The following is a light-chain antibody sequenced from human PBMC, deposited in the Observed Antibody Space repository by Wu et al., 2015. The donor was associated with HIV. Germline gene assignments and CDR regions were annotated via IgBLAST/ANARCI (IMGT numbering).Light chain of an antibody. CDR2: AAS. J-gene: IGKJ3*01. CDR3: QQSYSTPLFT. Sequence: DIQMTQSPSSLSASVGDRVTITCRASQSISSYLNWYQQKPGKAPKLLIYAASSLQSGVPSRFSGSGSGTDFTLTISSLQPEDFATYYCQQSYSTPLFTFGPGTKVISN. V-gene: IGKV1-39*01. CDR1: QSISSY.